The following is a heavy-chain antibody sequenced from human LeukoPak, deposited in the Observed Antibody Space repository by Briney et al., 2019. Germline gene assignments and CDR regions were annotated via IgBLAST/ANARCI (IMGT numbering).Heavy chain of an antibody. D-gene: IGHD2-15*01. Sequence: GGSLRLSCAASGFTFSSYWLHWVRQAPGKGLVWVSRINSDGTTTTYADSVKGRFSISRDNAKNTLYLQMNSLRAEDTAVYNCATLFPGDWGQGTLVTVSS. V-gene: IGHV3-74*01. J-gene: IGHJ4*02. CDR2: INSDGTTT. CDR1: GFTFSSYW. CDR3: ATLFPGD.